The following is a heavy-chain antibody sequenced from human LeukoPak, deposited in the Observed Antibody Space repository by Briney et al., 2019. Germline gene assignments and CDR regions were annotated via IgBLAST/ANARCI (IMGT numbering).Heavy chain of an antibody. CDR3: ARNTPDSSDYYYYYMDF. D-gene: IGHD3-22*01. Sequence: GGSLRLSSAASGFTFSSYWMSWVRQARGKGLEWVANIKQDGSEKYYVDSVKGRFTISRDNAKNSLYLQMNSLRAEDTAVYYCARNTPDSSDYYYYYMDFWGKGTTVTVSS. CDR2: IKQDGSEK. CDR1: GFTFSSYW. J-gene: IGHJ6*03. V-gene: IGHV3-7*01.